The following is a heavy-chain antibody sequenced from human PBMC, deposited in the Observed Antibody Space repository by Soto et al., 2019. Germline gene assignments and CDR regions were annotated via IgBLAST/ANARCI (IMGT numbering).Heavy chain of an antibody. CDR1: GYTFSNDG. J-gene: IGHJ4*02. D-gene: IGHD2-2*02. Sequence: QVQLVQSGGEVREPGASVKVSCKSSGYTFSNDGISWVRQAPGQGLEWMGWIYGYNGNTQYAQKFQGRLSVTTDTSTDTAYMELRSLRSDDTAVYYCARDTDYTIDYWGQGTRVTVSS. CDR3: ARDTDYTIDY. CDR2: IYGYNGNT. V-gene: IGHV1-18*04.